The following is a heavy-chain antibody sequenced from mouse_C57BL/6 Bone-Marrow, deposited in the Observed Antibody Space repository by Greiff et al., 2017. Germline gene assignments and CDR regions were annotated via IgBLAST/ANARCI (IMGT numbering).Heavy chain of an antibody. D-gene: IGHD2-1*01. CDR3: TLYYGNSYAMDY. Sequence: VQLQQSGAELVRPGASVKLSCTASGFNIKDDYLPWVKQRPEQGLEWIGWIDPENGDTEYASKIQGKATITADPSSNTAYLQLSSLTSEDTAVYYCTLYYGNSYAMDYWGQGTAVTVSS. CDR2: IDPENGDT. CDR1: GFNIKDDY. V-gene: IGHV14-4*01. J-gene: IGHJ4*01.